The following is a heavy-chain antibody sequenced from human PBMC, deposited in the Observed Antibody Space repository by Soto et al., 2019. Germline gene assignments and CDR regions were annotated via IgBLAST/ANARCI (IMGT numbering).Heavy chain of an antibody. J-gene: IGHJ4*02. Sequence: SCAASGFTFSSYAMSWVRQAPGKGLEWVSAISGSGGSTYYADSVKGRFTISRDNSKNTLYLQMNSLRAEDTAVYYCAKGKQWLVLTNFDYWGQGTLVTVSS. V-gene: IGHV3-23*01. CDR2: ISGSGGST. CDR3: AKGKQWLVLTNFDY. D-gene: IGHD6-19*01. CDR1: GFTFSSYA.